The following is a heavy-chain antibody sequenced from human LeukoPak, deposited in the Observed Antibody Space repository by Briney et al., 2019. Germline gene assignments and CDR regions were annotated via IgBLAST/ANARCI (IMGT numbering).Heavy chain of an antibody. CDR2: IYYSGST. V-gene: IGHV4-59*08. CDR1: GGSISSYY. CDR3: AGLDYDSSGYYYVEYFQH. Sequence: SETLSLTCTVSGGSISSYYWSWIRQPPGKGLEWIGYIYYSGSTNYNPSLKSRVTISVDTSKNRFSLKLSSVTAADTAVYYCAGLDYDSSGYYYVEYFQHWGQGTLVTVSS. D-gene: IGHD3-22*01. J-gene: IGHJ1*01.